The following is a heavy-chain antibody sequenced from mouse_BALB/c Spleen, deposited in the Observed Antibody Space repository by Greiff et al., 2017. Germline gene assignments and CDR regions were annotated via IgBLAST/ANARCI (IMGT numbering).Heavy chain of an antibody. D-gene: IGHD2-4*01. CDR3: ARQGDDYDGAPFAY. CDR1: GFTFSSYA. CDR2: ISSGGSYT. Sequence: EVQLVESGGGLVKPGGSLKLSCAASGFTFSSYAMSWVRQTPEKRLEWVATISSGGSYTYYPDSVKGRFTISRDNAKNTLYLQMSSLRSEDTAMYYCARQGDDYDGAPFAYWGQGTLVTVSA. J-gene: IGHJ3*01. V-gene: IGHV5-9-3*01.